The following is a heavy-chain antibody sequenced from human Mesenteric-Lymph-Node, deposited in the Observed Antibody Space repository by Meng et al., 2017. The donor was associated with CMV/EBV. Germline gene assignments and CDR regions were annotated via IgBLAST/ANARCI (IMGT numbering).Heavy chain of an antibody. D-gene: IGHD2-2*01. V-gene: IGHV4-34*01. CDR1: DGSFTNYY. CDR2: INDGGSA. Sequence: SETLSLTCAIYDGSFTNYYWSWIRQPPGKGLEWIGEINDGGSANYNPSLKSRVTISVDTSKCQFSLKVRSVTAADTAVYYCATAPIYQLPDYWGQGTLVTVSS. CDR3: ATAPIYQLPDY. J-gene: IGHJ4*02.